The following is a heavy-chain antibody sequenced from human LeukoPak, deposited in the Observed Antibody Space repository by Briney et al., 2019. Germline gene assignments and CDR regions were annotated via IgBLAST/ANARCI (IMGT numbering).Heavy chain of an antibody. CDR1: GFTFSSYS. V-gene: IGHV3-21*01. Sequence: PGGSLRLSCAASGFTFSSYSMNLVRQAPGKGLEWVSSISSSSSYIYYADSVKGRFTISRDNAKNSLYLQMNSLRAEDTAVYYCARANGLTFDYWGQGTLVTVSS. CDR2: ISSSSSYI. D-gene: IGHD3/OR15-3a*01. J-gene: IGHJ4*02. CDR3: ARANGLTFDY.